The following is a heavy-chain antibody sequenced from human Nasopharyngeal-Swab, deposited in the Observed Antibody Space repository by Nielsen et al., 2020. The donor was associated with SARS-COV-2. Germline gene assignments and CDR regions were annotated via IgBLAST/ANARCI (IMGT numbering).Heavy chain of an antibody. V-gene: IGHV4-59*13. CDR3: ARAIGVKAFDI. CDR1: GGSIGSYF. D-gene: IGHD3-3*01. J-gene: IGHJ3*02. CDR2: IYYTVNT. Sequence: GSLRLSCTVSGGSIGSYFWSWIRQPPGKGLEGIGYIYYTVNTNYNPSLESRVTISMDKSRNQFSLKLSSVSAAATAVYFCARAIGVKAFDIWGQGTVVTVSS.